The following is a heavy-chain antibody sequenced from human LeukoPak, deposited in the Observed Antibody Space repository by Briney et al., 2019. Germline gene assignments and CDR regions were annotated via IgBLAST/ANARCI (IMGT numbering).Heavy chain of an antibody. CDR2: IYYSGST. D-gene: IGHD5-18*01. CDR3: ARLRGYSYGYADY. J-gene: IGHJ4*02. CDR1: GGSISSNGYY. Sequence: SETLSLTCTVSGGSISSNGYYWGWIRQPPGKGLEWIGSIYYSGSTYYDPSLRSRVTISVDTSKNQFSLKLTSVTAADTAVYYCARLRGYSYGYADYWGQGTLVTVSS. V-gene: IGHV4-39*01.